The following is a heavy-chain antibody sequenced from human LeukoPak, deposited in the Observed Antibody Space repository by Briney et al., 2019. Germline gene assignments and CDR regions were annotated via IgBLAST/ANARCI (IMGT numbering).Heavy chain of an antibody. Sequence: PGGSLRLSCAASGFTFSSYAMSWVRQAPGKGLEWVSVISGSGGDTYYAGSVKGRFTISRDNSKNTLYLQMNSLRAEDTAVYYCAKDHDSSSYYHDAFDIWGQGTMVTVSS. CDR3: AKDHDSSSYYHDAFDI. D-gene: IGHD3-22*01. CDR1: GFTFSSYA. J-gene: IGHJ3*02. CDR2: ISGSGGDT. V-gene: IGHV3-23*01.